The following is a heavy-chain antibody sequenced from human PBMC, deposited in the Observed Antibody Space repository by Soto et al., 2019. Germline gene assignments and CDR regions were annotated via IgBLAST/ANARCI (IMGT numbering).Heavy chain of an antibody. CDR1: GGSFDDFY. Sequence: QVQLQQWGAGLLRPSETLSLTCAFYGGSFDDFYWSWVRQSPGKGREWVGEISHDGATNYSPSLASRVSISVDTSKNQFSLHLRSVTAADTGLYYCARGQLVWYGDLTPYHRDMDVWGQGTTVTVSS. CDR2: ISHDGAT. V-gene: IGHV4-34*02. J-gene: IGHJ6*02. D-gene: IGHD3-10*01. CDR3: ARGQLVWYGDLTPYHRDMDV.